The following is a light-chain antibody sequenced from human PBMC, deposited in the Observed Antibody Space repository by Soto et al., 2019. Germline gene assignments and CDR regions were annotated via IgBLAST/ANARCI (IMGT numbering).Light chain of an antibody. J-gene: IGKJ5*01. CDR1: QSVGSTY. CDR3: QQYGISPPNT. Sequence: MVLTQSPGTLSLTPGERATLSCRASQSVGSTYLAWYQQKPGQAPRLLIYAASSRATGVPERFSGGVSGTDFTLTISRLEPEDFAVYYCQQYGISPPNTFGHGTRLEIK. V-gene: IGKV3-20*01. CDR2: AAS.